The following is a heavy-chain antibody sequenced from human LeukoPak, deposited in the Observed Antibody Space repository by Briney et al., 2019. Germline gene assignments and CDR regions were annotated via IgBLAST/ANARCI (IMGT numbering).Heavy chain of an antibody. V-gene: IGHV3-48*01. Sequence: GGSLRLSCAASGFTFSSYSMNWVRQAPGKGLEWVSYISSSSSTIYYADSVKGRFTISRDNAKNSLYLQMNSLRAEDTAVYYCARARYRVGAREYFDYLGQGTLVTVSS. CDR3: ARARYRVGAREYFDY. D-gene: IGHD1-26*01. J-gene: IGHJ4*02. CDR2: ISSSSSTI. CDR1: GFTFSSYS.